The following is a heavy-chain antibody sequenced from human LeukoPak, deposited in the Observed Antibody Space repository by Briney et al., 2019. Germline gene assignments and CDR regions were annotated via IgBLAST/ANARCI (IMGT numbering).Heavy chain of an antibody. J-gene: IGHJ4*02. V-gene: IGHV3-66*04. CDR1: GFPVSSNY. CDR3: ARHYGDYVQGDY. D-gene: IGHD3-16*01. Sequence: GGFLRLSCAASGFPVSSNYMSWVRQAPGRGLEWVSVIFSSGSTYYADSVKGRFTISRDISKNTLYLQMNSLRAEDTAVYYCARHYGDYVQGDYWGQGTLVTVSS. CDR2: IFSSGST.